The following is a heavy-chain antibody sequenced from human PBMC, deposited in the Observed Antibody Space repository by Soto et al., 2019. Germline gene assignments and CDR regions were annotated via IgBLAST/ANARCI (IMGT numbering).Heavy chain of an antibody. V-gene: IGHV3-7*01. D-gene: IGHD1-26*01. Sequence: GGSLRLSCVASGLTFTTYWMTWVRQAPGKGLEWVANIKQDGSEKYYVDSVKGRFTISRDDAENSLYLQMNSLRAEDTAVYYCTRNRAKFDTWSQGTPVTVSS. J-gene: IGHJ5*02. CDR3: TRNRAKFDT. CDR1: GLTFTTYW. CDR2: IKQDGSEK.